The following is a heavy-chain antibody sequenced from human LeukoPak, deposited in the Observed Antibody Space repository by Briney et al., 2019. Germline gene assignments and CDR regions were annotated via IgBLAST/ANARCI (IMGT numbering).Heavy chain of an antibody. CDR3: AKYSSSWYSYYYYMDV. J-gene: IGHJ6*03. D-gene: IGHD6-13*01. CDR2: MNPNSGNT. V-gene: IGHV1-8*03. Sequence: GASVKVSCKASGYTFTSYDINWVRQATGQGLEWMGWMNPNSGNTGYAQKFQGRVTITRNTSISTAYMELSSLRSEDTAVYYCAKYSSSWYSYYYYMDVWGKGTTVTVSS. CDR1: GYTFTSYD.